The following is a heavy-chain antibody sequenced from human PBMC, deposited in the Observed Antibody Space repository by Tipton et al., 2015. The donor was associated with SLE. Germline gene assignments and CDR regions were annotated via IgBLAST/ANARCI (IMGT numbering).Heavy chain of an antibody. D-gene: IGHD3-3*01. CDR2: ISHSSSTI. CDR3: ARDFWSGYYRAYDY. Sequence: SLRLSCAASAFTFSIYGMNWVRQAPGKGLEWVAYISHSSSTIYYADSVKGRFTISRDNALYLQMNSLTAEDTAVYYCARDFWSGYYRAYDYWGQGTLVTVSS. V-gene: IGHV3-48*01. CDR1: AFTFSIYG. J-gene: IGHJ4*02.